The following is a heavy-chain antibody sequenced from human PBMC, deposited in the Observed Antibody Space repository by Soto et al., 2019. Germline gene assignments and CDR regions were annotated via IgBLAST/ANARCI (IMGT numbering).Heavy chain of an antibody. CDR3: AGRRAGDYYFDY. V-gene: IGHV4-39*01. CDR2: IYYTGST. J-gene: IGHJ4*02. Sequence: SETLSLTCTVSGGSVSSNSYYWGWIRQPPGKGLEWIGTIYYTGSTSYSPSLKSRVTISVDTSKTQFSLNLKSVTAADTAVYYCAGRRAGDYYFDYWGQGTLVTVSS. CDR1: GGSVSSNSYY. D-gene: IGHD1-26*01.